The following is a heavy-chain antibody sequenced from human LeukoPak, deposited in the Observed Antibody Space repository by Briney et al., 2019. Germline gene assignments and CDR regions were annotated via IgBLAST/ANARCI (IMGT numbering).Heavy chain of an antibody. V-gene: IGHV3-7*01. CDR3: ARRNDY. CDR1: GGTFSSYG. Sequence: SCKASGGTFSSYGMSWVRQAPGKGLEWAANMKQDGSEKYYVDSVKGRFTISRDNAKNSLYLQMNSLRAEDTAVYYCARRNDYWGQGTLVTVSS. CDR2: MKQDGSEK. J-gene: IGHJ4*02.